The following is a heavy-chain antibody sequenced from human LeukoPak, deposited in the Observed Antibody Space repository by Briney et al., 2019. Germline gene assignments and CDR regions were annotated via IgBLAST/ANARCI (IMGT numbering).Heavy chain of an antibody. V-gene: IGHV3-23*01. CDR3: ARVFPRLGIALDAFDI. D-gene: IGHD3-16*01. Sequence: GGSLRLSCAASGFTFSSYAMSWVRQAPGKGLEWVSGISGSGDNTYYADSVKGRFTISRDNAKNSLYLQMNSLRAEDTAVYYCARVFPRLGIALDAFDIWGQGTMVTVSS. CDR1: GFTFSSYA. CDR2: ISGSGDNT. J-gene: IGHJ3*02.